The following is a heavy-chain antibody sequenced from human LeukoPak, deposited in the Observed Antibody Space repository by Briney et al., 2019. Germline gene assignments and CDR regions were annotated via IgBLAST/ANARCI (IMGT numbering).Heavy chain of an antibody. CDR1: GYNFNTYG. D-gene: IGHD2-2*01. CDR3: ARQGMIYATFYYDYAMDV. Sequence: ASVKVSCKASGYNFNTYGITWVRQAPGQGLEWMGWISVNNGNTNYAQNLQGRVTISTDTSTNTAYMMLRSLRSDDTAVYYCARQGMIYATFYYDYAMDVWGQGTTVTVSS. J-gene: IGHJ6*02. V-gene: IGHV1-18*01. CDR2: ISVNNGNT.